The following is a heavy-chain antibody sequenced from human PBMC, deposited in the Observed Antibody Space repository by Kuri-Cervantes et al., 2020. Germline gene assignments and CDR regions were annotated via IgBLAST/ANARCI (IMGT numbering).Heavy chain of an antibody. J-gene: IGHJ4*02. CDR1: GFTFSSYA. V-gene: IGHV3-30-3*01. CDR2: ISFDGSNK. D-gene: IGHD3-22*01. CDR3: AKDGLNYYDSSGYLLYYFDY. Sequence: GGSLRLSCAASGFTFSSYAVHWVRQAPGKGLEWVAVISFDGSNKYYADSVKGRFTISRDNSKNTLYLQMNSLRAEDTAVYYCAKDGLNYYDSSGYLLYYFDYWGQGTLVTGSS.